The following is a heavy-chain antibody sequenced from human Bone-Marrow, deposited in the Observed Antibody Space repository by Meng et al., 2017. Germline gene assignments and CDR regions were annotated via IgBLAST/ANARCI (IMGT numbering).Heavy chain of an antibody. CDR3: ARGSYYGSGALIDY. CDR1: GFTFSSYD. D-gene: IGHD3-10*01. V-gene: IGHV3-13*01. J-gene: IGHJ4*02. CDR2: IGTAGDT. Sequence: GESLKISCAASGFTFSSYDMHWVRQATGKGLEWVSAIGTAGDTYYPGSVKGRFTISREKAKNYLYLQMNSMRAGDAAVYYYARGSYYGSGALIDYWGQGTLVTVSS.